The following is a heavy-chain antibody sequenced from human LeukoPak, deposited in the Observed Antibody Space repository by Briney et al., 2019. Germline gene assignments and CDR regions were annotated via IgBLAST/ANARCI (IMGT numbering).Heavy chain of an antibody. V-gene: IGHV4-30-2*01. D-gene: IGHD3-22*01. CDR2: IYHSGST. CDR1: GGSISSGGYS. CDR3: ARGSNYYDSSGYYSPDY. Sequence: PSQTLSLTCAVSGGSISSGGYSWSWIRQPPGKGLEWIGYIYHSGSTYYNPSLKSRVTISVDRSKNQFSLKLNSVTAADTAVYYCARGSNYYDSSGYYSPDYWGQGTLVTVSS. J-gene: IGHJ4*02.